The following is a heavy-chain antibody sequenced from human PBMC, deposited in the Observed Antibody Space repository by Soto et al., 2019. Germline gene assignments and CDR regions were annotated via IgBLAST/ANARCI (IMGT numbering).Heavy chain of an antibody. CDR2: MNAKSGDN. CDR3: ARGNAFNNAGFDV. V-gene: IGHV1-8*01. D-gene: IGHD1-20*01. CDR1: GYTFSDFD. J-gene: IGHJ6*02. Sequence: QAHLEKSGAEVKRPGASVKVSCKASGYTFSDFDINWLRQASGQGHEWMGWMNAKSGDNFFAQRLQGKFIMTWDTSLSTDYMEVGSPTSADAAMYYCARGNAFNNAGFDVWGQGTPVAVSS.